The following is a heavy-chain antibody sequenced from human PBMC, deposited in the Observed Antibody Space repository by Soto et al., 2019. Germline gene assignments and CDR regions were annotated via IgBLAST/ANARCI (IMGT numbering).Heavy chain of an antibody. J-gene: IGHJ6*02. V-gene: IGHV3-30-3*01. Sequence: QVQLVESGGGVVQPGRSLRLSCAASGFTFSSYAMHWVRQAPGKGLEWVAVISYDGSNKYYADSVKGRFTISRDNSKNTLYLQMNSLRAEEPAVYYCARDRLRYNWNDFPYYYYGMDVWGQGTTVTVSS. CDR3: ARDRLRYNWNDFPYYYYGMDV. CDR2: ISYDGSNK. CDR1: GFTFSSYA. D-gene: IGHD1-1*01.